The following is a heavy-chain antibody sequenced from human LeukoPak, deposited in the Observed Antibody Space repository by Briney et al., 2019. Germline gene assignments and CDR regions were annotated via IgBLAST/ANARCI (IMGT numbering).Heavy chain of an antibody. CDR3: AKDLGYCSSTSCSYGMDV. CDR2: ISGSGGST. J-gene: IGHJ6*02. D-gene: IGHD2-2*03. V-gene: IGHV3-23*01. Sequence: GASLRLSCAASGFTFSSYAMSWVRQAPGKGLEWVSAISGSGGSTYYADSVKGRFTISRDNSKNTLYLQMNSLRAEDTAVYYCAKDLGYCSSTSCSYGMDVWGQGTMVTVSS. CDR1: GFTFSSYA.